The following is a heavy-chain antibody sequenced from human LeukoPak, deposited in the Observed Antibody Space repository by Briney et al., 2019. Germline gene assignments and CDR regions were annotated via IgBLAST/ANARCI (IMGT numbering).Heavy chain of an antibody. CDR2: IYYSGNT. D-gene: IGHD3/OR15-3a*01. CDR1: GASISSSNSY. Sequence: SETLSLTCTVSGASISSSNSYWGWIRQPPGKGLEWIGSIYYSGNTYYNASLKSQVSISIDTSKNQFSLRLTSVTAADTAVYYCARQTGSGLFILPGGQGTLVTVSS. J-gene: IGHJ4*02. V-gene: IGHV4-39*01. CDR3: ARQTGSGLFILP.